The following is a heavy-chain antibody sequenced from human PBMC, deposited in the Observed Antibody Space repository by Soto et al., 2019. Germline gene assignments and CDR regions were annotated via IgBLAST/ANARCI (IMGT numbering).Heavy chain of an antibody. D-gene: IGHD4-4*01. CDR3: AVGGNYLSMDV. CDR2: INPDGGGT. V-gene: IGHV1-46*01. J-gene: IGHJ6*02. CDR1: GYTFTSYY. Sequence: QVQLVQSGAEVKKPGASAKVSCKASGYTFTSYYMHWVRLAPGQGLEWMGIINPDGGGTSYAQQFQGRVIMTRDTSTSTVYMEMSSLRSQDTAEYYCAVGGNYLSMDVWGQGTTVTVSS.